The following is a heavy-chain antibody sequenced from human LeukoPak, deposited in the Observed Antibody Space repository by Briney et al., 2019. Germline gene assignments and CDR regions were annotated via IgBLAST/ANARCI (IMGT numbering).Heavy chain of an antibody. CDR1: GGSISSSSYY. D-gene: IGHD6-19*01. J-gene: IGHJ5*02. Sequence: SETLSLTCTVSGGSISSSSYYWGWIRQPPGKGLEWIGSIFYSGSTYYNPSLKSRVTISVDTSKNQFSLKLSSVTAADTAVYYCARGSSGWYGVSWFDPWGQGTLVTVSS. CDR2: IFYSGST. V-gene: IGHV4-39*07. CDR3: ARGSSGWYGVSWFDP.